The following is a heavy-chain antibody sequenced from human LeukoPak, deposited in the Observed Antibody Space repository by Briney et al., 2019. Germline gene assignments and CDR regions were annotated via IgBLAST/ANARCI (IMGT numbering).Heavy chain of an antibody. V-gene: IGHV1-18*01. CDR1: GYTFTDFG. D-gene: IGHD3-3*01. J-gene: IGHJ4*02. Sequence: ASVKVSCKTSGYTFTDFGMSWVRQAPGQGLEWMGWISAYSGYTNYAHNLQGRVTMTTDTSTSTAYMELRSLRSDDTAMYYCARGRPSDFWGQGTLVTVSS. CDR2: ISAYSGYT. CDR3: ARGRPSDF.